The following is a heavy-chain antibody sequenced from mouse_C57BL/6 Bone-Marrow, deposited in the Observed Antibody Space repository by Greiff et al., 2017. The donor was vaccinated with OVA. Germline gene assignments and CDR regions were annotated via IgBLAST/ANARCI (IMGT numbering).Heavy chain of an antibody. D-gene: IGHD2-12*01. V-gene: IGHV1-82*01. CDR2: IYPGDGDT. CDR3: ARHEDSYYTYYFDY. CDR1: GYAFSRSW. Sequence: QVQLKQSGPELVKPGASVKISCKASGYAFSRSWMNWVKQRPGKGLEWIGRIYPGDGDTNYNGKFKGKATLTVAKSSSTAYMQLSSLTSEDSAVYCCARHEDSYYTYYFDYWGQGTTLTVSS. J-gene: IGHJ2*01.